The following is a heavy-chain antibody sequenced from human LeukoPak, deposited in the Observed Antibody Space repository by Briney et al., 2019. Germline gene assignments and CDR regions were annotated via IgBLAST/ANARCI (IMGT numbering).Heavy chain of an antibody. Sequence: ASVKVSCKASGYTFTSYYMHWVRQAPGQGLEWMGIINPSGGSTSYTQKFQGRVTMTRDTSTSTVYMELSSLRSEDTAVYYRAREPVVPAATNYYYYYMDVWGKGTTVTISS. D-gene: IGHD2-2*01. J-gene: IGHJ6*03. CDR1: GYTFTSYY. CDR2: INPSGGST. CDR3: AREPVVPAATNYYYYYMDV. V-gene: IGHV1-46*01.